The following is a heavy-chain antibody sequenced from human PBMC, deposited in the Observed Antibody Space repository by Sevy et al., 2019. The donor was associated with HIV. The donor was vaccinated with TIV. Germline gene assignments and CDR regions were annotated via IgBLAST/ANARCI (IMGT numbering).Heavy chain of an antibody. CDR2: ISHDEIIK. CDR1: GFTFSSYW. V-gene: IGHV3-30*03. D-gene: IGHD3-16*01. CDR3: ARDLPHLLPWELSRGSDY. J-gene: IGHJ4*02. Sequence: GGSLRLSCAASGFTFSSYWMSWVRQAPGKGLEWVALISHDEIIKDYADSVKGRFTISRDNSKNTIYLQMNSLRADDTAVYYCARDLPHLLPWELSRGSDYWGQGTLVTVSS.